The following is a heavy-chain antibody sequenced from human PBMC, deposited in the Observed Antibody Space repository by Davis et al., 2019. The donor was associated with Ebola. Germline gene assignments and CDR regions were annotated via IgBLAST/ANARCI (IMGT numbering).Heavy chain of an antibody. Sequence: GESLKISCKTSGYDFTNYWIGWVRQMPGKGLEWMGVIHPTDSDTTYSPSFQGQVTISADNSTNTAFLQWDSLKASDTATYYCARHRGWEYRTPSYYYYEMDVWGQGTTVIVSS. J-gene: IGHJ6*02. V-gene: IGHV5-51*01. D-gene: IGHD1-26*01. CDR3: ARHRGWEYRTPSYYYYEMDV. CDR1: GYDFTNYW. CDR2: IHPTDSDT.